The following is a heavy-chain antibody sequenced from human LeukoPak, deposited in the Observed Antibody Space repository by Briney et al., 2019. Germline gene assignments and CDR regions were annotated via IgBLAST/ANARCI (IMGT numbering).Heavy chain of an antibody. CDR1: GISFRSYG. CDR3: ATDISTHYFGS. Sequence: GGSLRLSCAASGISFRSYGMRWVRQAPGKGLEWVTFIWYDASNKYYAESVKGRFTISRDNSRNTVFLQVNSLRAEDTAIYYCATDISTHYFGSWGQGTLVTVSS. CDR2: IWYDASNK. J-gene: IGHJ4*02. V-gene: IGHV3-30*02. D-gene: IGHD3-9*01.